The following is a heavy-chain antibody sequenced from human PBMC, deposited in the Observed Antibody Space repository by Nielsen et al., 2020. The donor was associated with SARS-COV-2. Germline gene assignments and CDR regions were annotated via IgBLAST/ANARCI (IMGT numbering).Heavy chain of an antibody. CDR1: GYTFTSYA. CDR3: ASLSYGSGSMAFDI. V-gene: IGHV1-3*01. J-gene: IGHJ3*02. D-gene: IGHD3-10*01. CDR2: INAGNGNT. Sequence: ASVNVHCKASGYTFTSYAMHWVRQAPGQRLEWMGWINAGNGNTKYSQKFQGRVTITRDTFASTAYMELSSLGSEDTAVYYCASLSYGSGSMAFDIWGQGTMVIVSS.